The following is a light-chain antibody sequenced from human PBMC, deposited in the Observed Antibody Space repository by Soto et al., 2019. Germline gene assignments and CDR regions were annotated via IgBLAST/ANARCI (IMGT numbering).Light chain of an antibody. CDR1: SSNIGAGYG. CDR2: ANT. J-gene: IGLJ1*01. CDR3: QSYDSSLTV. Sequence: QSVLTQPPSVSGAQGQRVTISCTGSSSNIGAGYGVHWYQQFPGRAPKLLIYANTNRPSGVPDRFSGSKSVTSASLAIAGLLAEDEADYYCQSYDSSLTVFGTGTKVTVL. V-gene: IGLV1-40*01.